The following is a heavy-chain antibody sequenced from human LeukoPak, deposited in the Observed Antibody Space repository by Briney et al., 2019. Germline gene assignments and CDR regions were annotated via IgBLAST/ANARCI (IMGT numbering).Heavy chain of an antibody. J-gene: IGHJ4*02. D-gene: IGHD1-7*01. CDR3: ATLSLNWNYNHYFDF. V-gene: IGHV3-30*02. CDR1: GFTFSTYA. Sequence: PGGSLRLSCAASGFTFSTYAMHWIRQAPGRGLEWVAFIRSDGSNKDYADSVKGRFTISRDNSKNTLYLQMNSLRVEDTGVYYCATLSLNWNYNHYFDFWRQGTLVTISS. CDR2: IRSDGSNK.